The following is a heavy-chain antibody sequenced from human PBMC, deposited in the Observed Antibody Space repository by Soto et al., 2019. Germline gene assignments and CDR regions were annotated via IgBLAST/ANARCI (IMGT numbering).Heavy chain of an antibody. D-gene: IGHD6-19*01. CDR3: TSWLAGWGD. CDR2: SRNKGNSYTS. J-gene: IGHJ4*02. V-gene: IGHV3-72*01. CDR1: GFTLSDDY. Sequence: EVQLVESGGGLVQPGGSLRLSCEVSGFTLSDDYMDWVRQAPGKGLEWVGRSRNKGNSYTSEYAPSVKGRFTSSRDDSKNSLYLQMNSLRTEDTAVYYCTSWLAGWGDWGQGTLVTVSS.